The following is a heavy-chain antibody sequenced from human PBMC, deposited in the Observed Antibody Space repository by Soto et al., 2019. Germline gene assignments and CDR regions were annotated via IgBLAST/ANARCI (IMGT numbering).Heavy chain of an antibody. CDR2: ITPGFGSG. CDR3: ARLTGCYQLGKWFDP. CDR1: GGTFSSYT. D-gene: IGHD3-9*01. V-gene: IGHV1-69*06. Sequence: QVQLGQSGAEVKEPGSSVNVSCKASGGTFSSYTISWVRQAPGQGFEWMGGITPGFGSGNYAQKFQGRVTITADKSTRTVYMALSSLTSADTALYYCARLTGCYQLGKWFDPWGQGTLVTVSS. J-gene: IGHJ5*02.